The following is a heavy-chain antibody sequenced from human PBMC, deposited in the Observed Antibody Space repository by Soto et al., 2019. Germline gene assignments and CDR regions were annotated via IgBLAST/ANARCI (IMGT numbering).Heavy chain of an antibody. V-gene: IGHV4-59*08. CDR2: VSYTGDT. J-gene: IGHJ4*02. CDR1: GGSISSYY. CDR3: ARWASRTSRYYDC. D-gene: IGHD6-13*01. Sequence: SETLSLTCTVSGGSISSYYWSWIRQPPGKGLEWIGYVSYTGDTTSKASLRSRVTISVDASKNQFSLNLNSVTAADTAVYYCARWASRTSRYYDCWGQGILVTVSS.